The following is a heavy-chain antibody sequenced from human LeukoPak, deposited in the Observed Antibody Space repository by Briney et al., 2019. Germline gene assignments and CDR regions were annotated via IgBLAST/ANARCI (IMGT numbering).Heavy chain of an antibody. CDR1: GYSISSGYY. Sequence: SETLSLTCAVSGYSISSGYYWGWIRQPPGEDLEWIGSIYHRGSTYYNPSLESRVTISVDTSKNQFSLNLNSVTAADTAVYYCARDRSNTVTTGFIDYWGQGTLVTVSS. CDR3: ARDRSNTVTTGFIDY. D-gene: IGHD4-17*01. V-gene: IGHV4-38-2*01. CDR2: IYHRGST. J-gene: IGHJ4*02.